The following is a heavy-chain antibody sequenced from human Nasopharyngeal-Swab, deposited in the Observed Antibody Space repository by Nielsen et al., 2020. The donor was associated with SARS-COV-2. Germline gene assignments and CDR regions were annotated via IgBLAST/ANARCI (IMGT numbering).Heavy chain of an antibody. V-gene: IGHV7-4-1*02. J-gene: IGHJ4*02. Sequence: WGRQAPGQGLEWMGWIDTNTGNPQYPQGFTGRFVFSLDTSVSTAYVQISSLKAEDTAMYYCATGLLGYTYAFGNWGQGTLVTVSS. D-gene: IGHD5-18*01. CDR3: ATGLLGYTYAFGN. CDR2: IDTNTGNP.